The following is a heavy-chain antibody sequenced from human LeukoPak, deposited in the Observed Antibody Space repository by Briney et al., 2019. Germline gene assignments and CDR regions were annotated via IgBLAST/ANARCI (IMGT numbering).Heavy chain of an antibody. D-gene: IGHD3-9*01. CDR3: ATQRPDYYDILTGYAWSYYYGMDV. J-gene: IGHJ6*02. CDR1: GYTFTGYY. V-gene: IGHV1-2*02. CDR2: INPNSGGT. Sequence: ASVKVSCKASGYTFTGYYMHWVRQAPGQGLEWMGWINPNSGGTNYAQKFQGRVTMTRDTSISTAYMELRSLRSDDTAVYYCATQRPDYYDILTGYAWSYYYGMDVWGQGTTVTVSS.